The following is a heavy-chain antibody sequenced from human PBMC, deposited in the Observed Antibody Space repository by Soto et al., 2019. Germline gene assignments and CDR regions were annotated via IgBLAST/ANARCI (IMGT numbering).Heavy chain of an antibody. CDR1: GYDFTSYG. J-gene: IGHJ3*02. V-gene: IGHV1-18*01. Sequence: QGQLLQSGDEVKKPGASVRVSCRASGYDFTSYGISWVRQAPGQGLERVSWISAYNGKRDTAQKFQGRVTMTLDTSTDTAHMELGDLTSADTAVYYCARGRIVASIHDAFEIWGQGTMGAVSS. CDR3: ARGRIVASIHDAFEI. D-gene: IGHD2-21*01. CDR2: ISAYNGKR.